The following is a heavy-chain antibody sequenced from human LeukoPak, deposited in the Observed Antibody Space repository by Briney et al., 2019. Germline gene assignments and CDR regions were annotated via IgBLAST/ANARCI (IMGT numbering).Heavy chain of an antibody. CDR1: GFTFSSYS. Sequence: GGSLRLSGAASGFTFSSYSMNWVRQAPGKGLEWVSGLNWNGDTTDDADSVKGRFTISRDNAKNSLYLQMTSLRAEDTALYYCARVGGIVGASNRYYYYYMDVWGKGTTVTVSS. CDR3: ARVGGIVGASNRYYYYYMDV. V-gene: IGHV3-20*04. CDR2: LNWNGDTT. J-gene: IGHJ6*03. D-gene: IGHD1-26*01.